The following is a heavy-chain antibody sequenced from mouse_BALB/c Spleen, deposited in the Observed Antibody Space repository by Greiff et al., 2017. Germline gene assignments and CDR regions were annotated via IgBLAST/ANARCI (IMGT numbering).Heavy chain of an antibody. CDR2: INPYNDGT. Sequence: LQESGPELVKPGASVKMSCKASGYTFTSYVMHWVKQKPGQGLEWIGYINPYNDGTKYNEKFKGKATLTSDKSSSTAYMELSSLTSEDSAVYYCARSDWDYAMDYWGQGTSVTVSS. D-gene: IGHD2-4*01. CDR1: GYTFTSYV. V-gene: IGHV1-14*01. CDR3: ARSDWDYAMDY. J-gene: IGHJ4*01.